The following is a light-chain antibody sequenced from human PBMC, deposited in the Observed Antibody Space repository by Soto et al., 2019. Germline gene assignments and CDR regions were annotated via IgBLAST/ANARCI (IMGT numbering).Light chain of an antibody. CDR2: EVI. J-gene: IGLJ3*02. CDR3: SSYTTSSTVV. Sequence: QSALTQPASVSGSPGQSITISCAGTGGVVGGYNYVSWYQQHPGKAPKLMIYEVIRRPSGISNRFSGSKSGNTASLTISTLQAEDEAEYYCSSYTTSSTVVFGGGTKVTVL. V-gene: IGLV2-14*01. CDR1: GGVVGGYNY.